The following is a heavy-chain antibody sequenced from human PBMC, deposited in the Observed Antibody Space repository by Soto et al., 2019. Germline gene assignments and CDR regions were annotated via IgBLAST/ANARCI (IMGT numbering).Heavy chain of an antibody. CDR1: GGSISSYF. D-gene: IGHD6-13*01. CDR2: VYYTGTT. Sequence: SETLSLTCTVSGGSISSYFYIWVRQPPGKGLEWIGSVYYTGTTDYNPSLKSRVTISVDTSKTQFSLNLRSVTAADTAVYYCARDLAAVPRAFDYWGRGXLVTVYS. J-gene: IGHJ4*02. V-gene: IGHV4-59*01. CDR3: ARDLAAVPRAFDY.